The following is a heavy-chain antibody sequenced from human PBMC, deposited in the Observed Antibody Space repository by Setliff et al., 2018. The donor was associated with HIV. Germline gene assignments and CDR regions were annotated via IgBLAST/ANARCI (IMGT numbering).Heavy chain of an antibody. V-gene: IGHV3-48*01. CDR2: ISSTSTTI. J-gene: IGHJ6*02. Sequence: GGSLRLSCAASGFTFSTYSMNWVRQAPGKGLEWVSYISSTSTTIYYADSVKGRFTSSRDNAKNSLYLQMNSLRAEDTAVYYCAREDQLLSGHYYYNGMDVWGQGTTVTVSS. CDR3: AREDQLLSGHYYYNGMDV. CDR1: GFTFSTYS. D-gene: IGHD2-2*01.